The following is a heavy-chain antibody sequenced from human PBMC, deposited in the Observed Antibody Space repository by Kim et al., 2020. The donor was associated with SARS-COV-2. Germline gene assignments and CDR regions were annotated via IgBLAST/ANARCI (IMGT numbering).Heavy chain of an antibody. Sequence: GGSLRLSCTASGFTFGDYAMSWFRQAPGKGLEWVGFIRSKAYGGTTEYAASVKGRFTISRDDSKSIAYLQMNSLKTEDTAVYYCTRDAPHRIAAEEAFDYWGQGTLVTVSS. D-gene: IGHD6-25*01. V-gene: IGHV3-49*03. CDR1: GFTFGDYA. J-gene: IGHJ4*02. CDR3: TRDAPHRIAAEEAFDY. CDR2: IRSKAYGGTT.